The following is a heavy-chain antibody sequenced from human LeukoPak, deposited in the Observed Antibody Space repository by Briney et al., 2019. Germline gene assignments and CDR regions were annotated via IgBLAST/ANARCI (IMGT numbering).Heavy chain of an antibody. D-gene: IGHD5-18*01. CDR3: ARDTAMTYYFDY. CDR1: GYTFTSYD. J-gene: IGHJ4*02. Sequence: ASVKVSCKASGYTFTSYDINWVRQATGQGLEWMGIINPSGGSTSYAQKFQGRVTMTRDTSTSTVYMELSSLRSEDTAVYYCARDTAMTYYFDYWGQGTLVTVSS. CDR2: INPSGGST. V-gene: IGHV1-46*01.